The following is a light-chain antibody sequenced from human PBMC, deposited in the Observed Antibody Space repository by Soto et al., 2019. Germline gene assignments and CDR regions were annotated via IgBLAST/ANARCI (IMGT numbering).Light chain of an antibody. CDR1: QIIGTW. V-gene: IGKV1-5*03. Sequence: DIQMTQSPSTLSASVGGRVTITCRASQIIGTWLAWYQQKPGKPPKLLIYQASRLESEVPSRFSGSGSETDFTLPISSLQPDDFATYYCKQNNFYPIPFAQGTRLEIK. J-gene: IGKJ5*01. CDR3: KQNNFYPIP. CDR2: QAS.